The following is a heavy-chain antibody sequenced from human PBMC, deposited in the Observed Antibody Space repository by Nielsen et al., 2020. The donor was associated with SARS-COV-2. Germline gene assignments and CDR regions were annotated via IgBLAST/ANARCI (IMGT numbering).Heavy chain of an antibody. CDR2: IYYSGST. D-gene: IGHD3-9*01. Sequence: WIRQPPGKGLEWIGNIYYSGSTFYNPSVKSHFTMSLDTSKNQFSLNLTSVTAADTAVYYCARELVTKSDAFDIWGQGTMVTVSS. V-gene: IGHV4-31*01. J-gene: IGHJ3*02. CDR3: ARELVTKSDAFDI.